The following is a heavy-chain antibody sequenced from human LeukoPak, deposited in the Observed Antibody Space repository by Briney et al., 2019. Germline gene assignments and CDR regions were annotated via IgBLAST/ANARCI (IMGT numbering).Heavy chain of an antibody. CDR2: IYTSGST. CDR3: AREAGNTQYFDY. CDR1: GGSISSYY. V-gene: IGHV4-4*07. D-gene: IGHD1-1*01. Sequence: PAETLSLTCPGSGGSISSYYWSWIRQPAGKGLEWIGRIYTSGSTNYNPSLKSRVTMSEDTSKNQVSLKLSSVTATDTAMYYCAREAGNTQYFDYWGQGTLVTVSS. J-gene: IGHJ4*02.